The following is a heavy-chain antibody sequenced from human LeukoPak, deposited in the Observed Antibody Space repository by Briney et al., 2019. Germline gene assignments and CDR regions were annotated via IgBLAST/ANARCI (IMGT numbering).Heavy chain of an antibody. J-gene: IGHJ5*02. D-gene: IGHD2-15*01. Sequence: SGGSLRLSCAASGFTFSSYGMHWVRQAPGKGLEWVAFIRYDGSNKYYADSVKGRFTISRDNSKNTLYLQMNSLRAEDTAVYYCAKVGDCSGGSCYSYQGWFDPWGQGTLVTVSS. CDR2: IRYDGSNK. CDR3: AKVGDCSGGSCYSYQGWFDP. CDR1: GFTFSSYG. V-gene: IGHV3-30*02.